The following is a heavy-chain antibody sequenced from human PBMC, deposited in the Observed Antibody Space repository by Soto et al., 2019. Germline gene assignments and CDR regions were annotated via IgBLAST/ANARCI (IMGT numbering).Heavy chain of an antibody. CDR2: IWYDGSNK. J-gene: IGHJ4*02. CDR1: GFTFSSYG. CDR3: ARAHRPKETYSSGWCTH. D-gene: IGHD6-19*01. Sequence: GGSLRLSFAASGFTFSSYGMHWVRQAPGKGLEWVAVIWYDGSNKYYADSVKGRFTISRDNSKNTLYLQMNSLRAEDTAVYYCARAHRPKETYSSGWCTHWGQETLVTVSS. V-gene: IGHV3-33*01.